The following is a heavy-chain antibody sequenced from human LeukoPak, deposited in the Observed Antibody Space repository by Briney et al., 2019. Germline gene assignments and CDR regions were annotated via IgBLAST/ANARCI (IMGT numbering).Heavy chain of an antibody. Sequence: PGESLRLSCAASGFPFSSYAMSWVGQAPGKGLEWVSHITSSGIGTYYTDSVKGRFTISRDNSKNTLYLLMNSLRAEDTAVYFCAKDLEFDISGYCSPFDSWGQGSLVTVSS. CDR1: GFPFSSYA. V-gene: IGHV3-23*01. CDR2: ITSSGIGT. J-gene: IGHJ4*02. D-gene: IGHD3-22*01. CDR3: AKDLEFDISGYCSPFDS.